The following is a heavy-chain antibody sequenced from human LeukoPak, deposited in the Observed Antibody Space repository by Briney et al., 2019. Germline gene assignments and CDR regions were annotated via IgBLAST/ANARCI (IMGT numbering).Heavy chain of an antibody. J-gene: IGHJ3*02. Sequence: ASVKVSCKASGYTFTSYYMHWARQAPGQGLEWMGWLDTNTGNPTYAQGFTGRFVFSLDTSVSTAYLQISSLKAEDTAVYYCGRDGPWHDAFDIWGQGTMVTVSS. CDR2: LDTNTGNP. CDR3: GRDGPWHDAFDI. V-gene: IGHV7-4-1*02. CDR1: GYTFTSYY.